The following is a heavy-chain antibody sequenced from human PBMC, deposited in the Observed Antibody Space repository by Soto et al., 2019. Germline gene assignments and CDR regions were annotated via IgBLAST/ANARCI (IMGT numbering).Heavy chain of an antibody. CDR2: ISIGSGSI. CDR3: VRDDRWAFDF. V-gene: IGHV3-48*02. Sequence: GGSLRLSCAASGFTFSNYAMNWVRQAPGKGLEWVSYISIGSGSIFYADSVKGRFTISRDDAKNSLYLQMNTLRDEDTAVYYCVRDDRWAFDFWGQGTMVTVSS. D-gene: IGHD3-22*01. J-gene: IGHJ3*01. CDR1: GFTFSNYA.